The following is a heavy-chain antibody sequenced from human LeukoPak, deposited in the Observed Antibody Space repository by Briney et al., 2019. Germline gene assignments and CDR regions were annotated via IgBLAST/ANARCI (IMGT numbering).Heavy chain of an antibody. CDR3: ARAQIVVVTAIPVDY. V-gene: IGHV3-7*01. Sequence: GGSLRLSCAASGFTFSSYWMSWVRQAPGKGLEWVANIKQDGSEKYYVDSVKGRFTISRDNAKNSLYLQMNSLRAEDTAVYYCARAQIVVVTAIPVDYWGQGTLVTVSS. D-gene: IGHD2-21*02. J-gene: IGHJ4*02. CDR2: IKQDGSEK. CDR1: GFTFSSYW.